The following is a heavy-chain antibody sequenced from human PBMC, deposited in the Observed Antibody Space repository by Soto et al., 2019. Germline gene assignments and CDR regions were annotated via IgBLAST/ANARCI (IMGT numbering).Heavy chain of an antibody. J-gene: IGHJ6*02. CDR3: ARGGLLVTDYYYYGMDV. V-gene: IGHV3-53*01. CDR2: IYSGGST. CDR1: GFTVSSNY. D-gene: IGHD5-18*01. Sequence: GGSLRLSCAASGFTVSSNYMSWVRQAPGKGLEWVSVIYSGGSTYYADSVKGRFTISRDNSKNTLNLQMNSLRAEDTAVYYCARGGLLVTDYYYYGMDVWGQGTTVTVSS.